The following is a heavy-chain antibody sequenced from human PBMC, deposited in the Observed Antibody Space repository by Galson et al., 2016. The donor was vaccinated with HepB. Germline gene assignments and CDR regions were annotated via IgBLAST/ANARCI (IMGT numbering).Heavy chain of an antibody. V-gene: IGHV4-34*01. CDR3: ARGPLPPHSRVYFHY. CDR1: GGSFSDYY. J-gene: IGHJ4*02. CDR2: INHRGSA. Sequence: SETLSLTCDVDGGSFSDYYWSWIRQTPGKGLEWIGEINHRGSASYTSSLKSRVTISADMSKNQFSLNQTSVTAADTAVYYCARGPLPPHSRVYFHYWGQGILVTVSS. D-gene: IGHD6-13*01.